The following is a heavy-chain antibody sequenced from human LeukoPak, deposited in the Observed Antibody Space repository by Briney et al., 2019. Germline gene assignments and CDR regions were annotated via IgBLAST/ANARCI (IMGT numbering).Heavy chain of an antibody. CDR2: ISYDGSNK. V-gene: IGHV3-30*18. D-gene: IGHD3-22*01. J-gene: IGHJ6*02. CDR3: AKEGYYDSSGWGNSMDV. CDR1: GFTFSSYG. Sequence: GGSLRLSCAASGFTFSSYGMHWVRQAPGKGLEWVAVISYDGSNKYYADSVKGRLTISRDNSKNTLYLQMNSLRAEDTAVYYCAKEGYYDSSGWGNSMDVWGQGTTVTVSS.